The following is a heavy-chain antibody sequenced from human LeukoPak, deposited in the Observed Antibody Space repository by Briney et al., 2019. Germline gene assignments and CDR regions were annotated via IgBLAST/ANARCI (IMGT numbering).Heavy chain of an antibody. CDR1: GGSISSGGYY. J-gene: IGHJ4*02. V-gene: IGHV4-31*03. CDR2: IYYSGST. CDR3: ARGRSCYRDYYGSGELCN. D-gene: IGHD3-10*01. Sequence: PSQTLSLTCTVSGGSISSGGYYWSWIRQHPGKGLEWIGYIYYSGSTYYNPSLKRRVTISVDTSKNQSSLKPSSVTAAATAVYYCARGRSCYRDYYGSGELCNWGQGTLVTVSS.